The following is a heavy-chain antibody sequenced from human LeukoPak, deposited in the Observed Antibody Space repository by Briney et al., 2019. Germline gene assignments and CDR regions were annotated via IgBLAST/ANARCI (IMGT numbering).Heavy chain of an antibody. CDR3: ARKLAYCGSYCYDFDY. CDR1: GSSFTSYW. D-gene: IGHD2-21*02. Sequence: GASLKISCEGSGSSFTSYWIGWVRQMPGKGLEWMGIIYPGDSHTTYSPSFQGQVTISADKSIDTAYLHWSSLKASDTAIYYCARKLAYCGSYCYDFDYWGQGTLVTVSS. CDR2: IYPGDSHT. J-gene: IGHJ4*02. V-gene: IGHV5-51*01.